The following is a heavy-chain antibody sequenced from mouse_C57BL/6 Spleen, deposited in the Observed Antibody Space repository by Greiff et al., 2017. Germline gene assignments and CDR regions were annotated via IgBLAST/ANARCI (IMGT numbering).Heavy chain of an antibody. V-gene: IGHV14-4*01. CDR1: GFNIKDDY. J-gene: IGHJ3*01. Sequence: EVQLQQSGAELVRPGASVKLSCTASGFNIKDDYMHWVEQRPEQGLEWIGWIDPENGDTEYASKFQGKATITADTSSNTAYLQLSSLTSEDTAVYYCTRLYYGSSPFAYWGQGTLVTVSA. D-gene: IGHD1-1*01. CDR3: TRLYYGSSPFAY. CDR2: IDPENGDT.